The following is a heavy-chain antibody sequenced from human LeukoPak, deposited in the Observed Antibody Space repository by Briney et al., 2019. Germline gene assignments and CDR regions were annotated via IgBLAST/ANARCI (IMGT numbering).Heavy chain of an antibody. CDR2: IRYDGSNK. CDR1: GFTFSSYG. D-gene: IGHD1-14*01. J-gene: IGHJ3*02. CDR3: ARDRYGDAFDI. Sequence: GGSLRLSCAASGFTFSSYGMHWVRQAPGKGLEWVAFIRYDGSNKYYADSVKGRFTISRDNSKNTLYLQMNGLRAEDTAVYYCARDRYGDAFDIWGQGTMVTASS. V-gene: IGHV3-30*02.